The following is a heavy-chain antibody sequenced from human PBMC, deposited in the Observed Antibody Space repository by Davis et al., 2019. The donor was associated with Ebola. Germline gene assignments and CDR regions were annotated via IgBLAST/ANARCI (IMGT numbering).Heavy chain of an antibody. CDR1: GYTFTGYY. D-gene: IGHD3-10*01. Sequence: AASVQVSCKASGYTFTGYYMHWVRQAPGQGLEWMGWINPNNGGTNYAQKFQGWVTMTRDTSISTAYMELSRLRSDDTAVYYCARGGVLWFGEPGSYYFDYWGQGTLVTVSS. CDR2: INPNNGGT. CDR3: ARGGVLWFGEPGSYYFDY. V-gene: IGHV1-2*04. J-gene: IGHJ4*02.